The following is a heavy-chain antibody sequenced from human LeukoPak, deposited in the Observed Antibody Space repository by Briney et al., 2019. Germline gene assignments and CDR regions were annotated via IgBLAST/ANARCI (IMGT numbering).Heavy chain of an antibody. D-gene: IGHD3-10*01. Sequence: PGGSLRLSCAASGFTFSANWMTWVRQAPGRGLVWVANIKPDGSVKYYLDSVKGRFTISRDNAKNSLYLQMNSLRVEDTAVYYCARDTGPLSFGDQGGQGTLVTVSS. CDR2: IKPDGSVK. J-gene: IGHJ4*02. CDR3: ARDTGPLSFGDQ. CDR1: GFTFSANW. V-gene: IGHV3-7*04.